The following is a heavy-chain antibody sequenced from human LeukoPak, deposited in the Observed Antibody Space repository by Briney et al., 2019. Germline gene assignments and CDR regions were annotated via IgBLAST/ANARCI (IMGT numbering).Heavy chain of an antibody. D-gene: IGHD5-12*01. J-gene: IGHJ6*03. CDR1: GYTFTSYG. Sequence: ASVKVSCKAFGYTFTSYGISWVRQAPGQGLEWMGWISAYNGNTNYAQKLQGRVTMTTDTSTSTAYVELRSLRSDDTAVYYCARDWGYSGYDDYYYYMDVWGKGTTVTISS. V-gene: IGHV1-18*01. CDR2: ISAYNGNT. CDR3: ARDWGYSGYDDYYYYMDV.